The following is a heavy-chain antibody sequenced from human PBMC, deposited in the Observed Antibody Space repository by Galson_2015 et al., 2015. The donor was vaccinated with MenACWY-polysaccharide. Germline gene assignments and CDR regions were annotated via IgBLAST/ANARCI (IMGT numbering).Heavy chain of an antibody. V-gene: IGHV3-48*02. Sequence: SLRLAGAASGFAFSGYSLNWVRQTPGKGLEWVSYISASSSAIYYADSVKGRFTISRDNAKKTLYLHMNSLRDEDTAVYYCALYNWNDKGGALDIWGRGTMVTVSS. D-gene: IGHD1-1*01. CDR1: GFAFSGYS. CDR2: ISASSSAI. J-gene: IGHJ3*02. CDR3: ALYNWNDKGGALDI.